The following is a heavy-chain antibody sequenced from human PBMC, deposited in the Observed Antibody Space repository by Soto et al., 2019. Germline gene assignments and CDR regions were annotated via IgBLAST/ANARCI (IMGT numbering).Heavy chain of an antibody. D-gene: IGHD6-19*01. V-gene: IGHV1-3*01. CDR2: INAGNGNT. J-gene: IGHJ3*02. CDR1: GYTFTSYA. CDR3: ARVGSGWYYAFDI. Sequence: ASVKVSCKASGYTFTSYAMHWVRQAPGQRLEWMGWINAGNGNTKYSQKFQGRVTITRDTSASTAYMELSSLRSEDTAVYYCARVGSGWYYAFDIWGQGTMVTVSS.